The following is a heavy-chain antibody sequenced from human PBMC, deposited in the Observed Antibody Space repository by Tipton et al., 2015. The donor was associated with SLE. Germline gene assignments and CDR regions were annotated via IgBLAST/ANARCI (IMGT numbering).Heavy chain of an antibody. J-gene: IGHJ4*02. CDR2: INHSGST. D-gene: IGHD2-15*01. V-gene: IGHV4-34*01. CDR3: ARGRNLGCYEGGNYLGY. CDR1: GGSFTGYY. Sequence: TLSLTCALYGGSFTGYYWSWIRQTPGKGLEWIGEINHSGSTNYNPSLKSRVTISVDTSKNQFSLKLSSVTAADTAVYYCARGRNLGCYEGGNYLGYWAQGTLVTATS.